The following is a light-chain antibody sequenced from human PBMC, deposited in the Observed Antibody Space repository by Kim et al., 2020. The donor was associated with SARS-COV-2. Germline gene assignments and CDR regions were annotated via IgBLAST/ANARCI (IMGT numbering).Light chain of an antibody. V-gene: IGLV4-69*01. J-gene: IGLJ3*02. CDR3: QTWDTGIRV. CDR2: LNSDGSH. Sequence: SVKLTCILTSGHSTYAIAWHQQQPEKGPRFLMKLNSDGSHRKGDGIPDRFSGSSSGTERYLTISSLQAEDEADYYCQTWDTGIRVFGGGTKVTVL. CDR1: SGHSTYA.